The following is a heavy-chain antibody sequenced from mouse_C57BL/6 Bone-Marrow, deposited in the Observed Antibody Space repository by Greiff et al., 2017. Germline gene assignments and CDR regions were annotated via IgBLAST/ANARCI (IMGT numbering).Heavy chain of an antibody. CDR1: GYTFTSYG. CDR2: IYPRSGNT. V-gene: IGHV1-81*01. J-gene: IGHJ4*01. CDR3: ARSWILEAMDY. D-gene: IGHD2-3*01. Sequence: VQLQQSGAELARPGASVKLSCKASGYTFTSYGISWVKQRTGQGLEWIGEIYPRSGNTYYNEKFKGKATLTADKSSSTAYIELRSLTSEDSAVYFCARSWILEAMDYWGQGTSVTVSS.